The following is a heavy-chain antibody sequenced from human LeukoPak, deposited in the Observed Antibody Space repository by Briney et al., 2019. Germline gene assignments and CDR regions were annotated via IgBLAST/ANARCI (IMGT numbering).Heavy chain of an antibody. V-gene: IGHV1-46*03. CDR1: GYTFTSYD. J-gene: IGHJ4*02. CDR2: INPSGGST. CDR3: AREDWNDVKEGLEGY. Sequence: ASVKVSCKASGYTFTSYDINWVRQAPGQGLEWMGIINPSGGSTSYAQEFQGRVTMTRDTSTSTVYMELSSLRSEDTAVYYCAREDWNDVKEGLEGYWGQGTLVTVSS. D-gene: IGHD1-1*01.